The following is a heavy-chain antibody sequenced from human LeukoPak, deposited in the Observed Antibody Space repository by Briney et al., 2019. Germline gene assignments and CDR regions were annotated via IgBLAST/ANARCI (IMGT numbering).Heavy chain of an antibody. CDR2: IIPIFGTA. D-gene: IGHD3-22*01. CDR3: AHYDSSGFPHSYGAFDI. CDR1: GYTFTSYD. V-gene: IGHV1-69*13. J-gene: IGHJ3*02. Sequence: ASVKVSCKASGYTFTSYDINWVRQATGQGLEWMGGIIPIFGTANYAQKFQGRVTITADESTSTAYMELSSLRSEDTAVYYCAHYDSSGFPHSYGAFDIWGQGTMVTVSS.